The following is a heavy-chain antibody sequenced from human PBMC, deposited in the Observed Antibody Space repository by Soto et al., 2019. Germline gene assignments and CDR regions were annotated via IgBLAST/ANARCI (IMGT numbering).Heavy chain of an antibody. J-gene: IGHJ4*02. Sequence: LRLSCAASGFTFSTYTMNWVRQAPGKGLEWVSSISSSSDYIYYADSVKGRFTTSRDNAKKSLSLQMNSLRAEDTAVYYCASQEVEPPPYYFDSWGQGTLVTVSS. CDR3: ASQEVEPPPYYFDS. V-gene: IGHV3-21*01. CDR1: GFTFSTYT. D-gene: IGHD1-1*01. CDR2: ISSSSDYI.